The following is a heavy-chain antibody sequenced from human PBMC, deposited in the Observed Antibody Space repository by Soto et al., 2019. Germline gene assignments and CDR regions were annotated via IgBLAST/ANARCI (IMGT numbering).Heavy chain of an antibody. CDR1: GGSFSGYY. CDR2: INHSGST. V-gene: IGHV4-34*01. Sequence: GSLRLSCAVYGGSFSGYYWSWIRQPPGKGLEWIGEINHSGSTNYNPSLKSRVTISVDTSKNQFSLKLSSVTAADTAVYYCARGEYSSGWYSRYYFDYWGQGTLVTVSS. J-gene: IGHJ4*02. D-gene: IGHD6-19*01. CDR3: ARGEYSSGWYSRYYFDY.